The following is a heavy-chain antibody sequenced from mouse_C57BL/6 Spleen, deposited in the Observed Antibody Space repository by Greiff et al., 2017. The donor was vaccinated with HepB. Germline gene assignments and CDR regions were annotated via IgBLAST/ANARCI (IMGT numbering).Heavy chain of an antibody. V-gene: IGHV1-69*01. CDR2: IDPSDSYT. J-gene: IGHJ4*01. CDR3: ARSYDGSSYAMDY. CDR1: GYTFTSYW. Sequence: QVQLQQPGAELVMPGASVKLSCKASGYTFTSYWMHWVKQRPGQGLEWIGEIDPSDSYTNYNQKFKGKSTLTVDKSSSTAYMQLSSLTSEDSAVYYCARSYDGSSYAMDYWGQGTSVTVSS. D-gene: IGHD1-1*01.